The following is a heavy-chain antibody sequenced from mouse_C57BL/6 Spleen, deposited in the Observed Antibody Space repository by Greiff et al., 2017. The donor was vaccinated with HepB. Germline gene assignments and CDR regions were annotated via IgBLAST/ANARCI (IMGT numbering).Heavy chain of an antibody. J-gene: IGHJ1*03. D-gene: IGHD1-1*01. CDR3: ARPHYYGSSYPDWYFDV. V-gene: IGHV4-1*01. Sequence: GVDFSRYWMSWVRRAPGKGLEWIGEINPDSSTINYAPSLKDKFIISRDNAKNTLYLQMSKVRSEDTALYYCARPHYYGSSYPDWYFDVWGTGTTVTVSS. CDR1: GVDFSRYW. CDR2: INPDSSTI.